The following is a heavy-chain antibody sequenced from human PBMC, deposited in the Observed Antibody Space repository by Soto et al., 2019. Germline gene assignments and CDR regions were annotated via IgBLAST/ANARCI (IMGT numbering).Heavy chain of an antibody. CDR3: ATDQTREGTYDGNSLDY. Sequence: QVQVVQSGAEVKRPGSSVKVSCTASGGTFSNHAINWVRQAPGQGLEWMGVIIPIFGTTDYAQEFQGRVSFTAAESTTTAYMEPSSLRSEDTAMYYCATDQTREGTYDGNSLDYWGQGPLLTVSS. D-gene: IGHD5-12*01. J-gene: IGHJ4*02. V-gene: IGHV1-69*12. CDR1: GGTFSNHA. CDR2: IIPIFGTT.